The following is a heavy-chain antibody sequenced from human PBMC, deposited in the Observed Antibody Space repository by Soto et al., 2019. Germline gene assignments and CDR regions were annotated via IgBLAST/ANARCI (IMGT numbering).Heavy chain of an antibody. CDR1: GFTFSSYW. CDR3: ARDLGYNGNYNWFDP. D-gene: IGHD1-7*01. J-gene: IGHJ5*02. V-gene: IGHV3-7*01. CDR2: IKQDGSEK. Sequence: GSLRLSCAASGFTFSSYWMSWVRQAPGKGLEWVANIKQDGSEKYYVDSVKGRFTISRDNAKNSLYLQMNSLRAEDTAVYYCARDLGYNGNYNWFDPWGQGTLVTVS.